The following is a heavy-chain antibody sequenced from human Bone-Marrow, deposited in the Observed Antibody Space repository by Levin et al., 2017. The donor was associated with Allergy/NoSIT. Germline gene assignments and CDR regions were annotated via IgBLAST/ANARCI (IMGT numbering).Heavy chain of an antibody. CDR3: ARAPSPLYVDY. CDR2: IIPLFGTT. D-gene: IGHD2-8*01. Sequence: SVKVSCKTSGDTFSNSPISWFRQAPGQGLEWVGGIIPLFGTTNYAQKFQDRVTLTADISTSTAYMEFSSLTSEDTAVYYCARAPSPLYVDYWGQGTLVTVSS. J-gene: IGHJ4*02. V-gene: IGHV1-69*06. CDR1: GDTFSNSP.